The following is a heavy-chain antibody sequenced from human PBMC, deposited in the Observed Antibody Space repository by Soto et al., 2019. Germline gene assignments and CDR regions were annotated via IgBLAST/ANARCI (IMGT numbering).Heavy chain of an antibody. V-gene: IGHV4-34*01. CDR2: INHSGST. J-gene: IGHJ3*02. Sequence: QVQLQQWGAGLLKPSETLSLTCAVYGGSFSGYYWSWIRQPPGKGLEWIGEINHSGSTNYKPSLKSLVTISVDTSKNQFSLKLSSVTAADTAVYYCAREDIVVVVAATPSSAFDIWGQGTMVTVSS. CDR3: AREDIVVVVAATPSSAFDI. D-gene: IGHD2-15*01. CDR1: GGSFSGYY.